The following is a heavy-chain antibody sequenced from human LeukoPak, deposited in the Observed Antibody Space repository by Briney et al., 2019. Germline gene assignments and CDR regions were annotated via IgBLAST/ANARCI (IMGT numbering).Heavy chain of an antibody. Sequence: PGGSLRLSCGASGFTFSNYGMLWVRQAPGKGLDWVSFIRYDGNNKLYAYAVKGRFTISRDNSKKTLYLQMNSLRDEDTALYYCAIHGGGTIRIEPFDVWGQGTMVTISS. V-gene: IGHV3-30*02. CDR1: GFTFSNYG. D-gene: IGHD3-3*01. CDR3: AIHGGGTIRIEPFDV. CDR2: IRYDGNNK. J-gene: IGHJ3*01.